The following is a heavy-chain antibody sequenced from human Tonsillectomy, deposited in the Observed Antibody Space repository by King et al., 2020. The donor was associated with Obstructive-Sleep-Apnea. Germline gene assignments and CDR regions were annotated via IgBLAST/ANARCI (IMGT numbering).Heavy chain of an antibody. J-gene: IGHJ6*02. CDR3: AKIPPYFYGMDV. CDR2: IHHSGST. CDR1: GDSITSGNW. V-gene: IGHV4-4*02. D-gene: IGHD2/OR15-2a*01. Sequence: PLQESGPGLVKPSGTLSLTCAVAGDSITSGNWWGWVRQPPGKGLEWIAEIHHSGSTNYNPSLKSRVTISVDKSKSQVSLRLSSVTAADTAIYYCAKIPPYFYGMDVWGQGTTVTVSS.